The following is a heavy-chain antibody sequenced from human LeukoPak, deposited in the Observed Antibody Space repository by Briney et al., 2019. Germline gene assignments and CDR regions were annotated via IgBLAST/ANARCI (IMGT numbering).Heavy chain of an antibody. J-gene: IGHJ3*02. CDR2: ISSSGSTI. Sequence: PGGSLRLSCAASGFTFSDYYMSWIRQAPGKGLEWVSYISSSGSTIYYADSVKGRFTISRDNAKNSLYLQMNSLRAEDTAVYYCARARYYYDSSGYYSDAFNIWGQGTMVTVSS. CDR1: GFTFSDYY. V-gene: IGHV3-11*01. CDR3: ARARYYYDSSGYYSDAFNI. D-gene: IGHD3-22*01.